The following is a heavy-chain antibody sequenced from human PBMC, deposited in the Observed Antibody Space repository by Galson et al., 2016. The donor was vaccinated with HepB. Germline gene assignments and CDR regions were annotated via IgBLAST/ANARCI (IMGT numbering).Heavy chain of an antibody. V-gene: IGHV1-2*02. D-gene: IGHD5-12*01. CDR3: ARVKWLERAYDV. J-gene: IGHJ3*01. Sequence: SVKVSCKASGHIFTDKYLHWVRQAPGQGLEWMGWINPKTGGANSAQKFQGRVTMTRDTSISTAYMEVSRLTSDDTAVYFCARVKWLERAYDVWGQGTMVTVSS. CDR1: GHIFTDKY. CDR2: INPKTGGA.